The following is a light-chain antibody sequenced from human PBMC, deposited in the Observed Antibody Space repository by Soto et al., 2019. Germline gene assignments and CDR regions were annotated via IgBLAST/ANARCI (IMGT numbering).Light chain of an antibody. CDR1: NSNIGDNY. CDR2: ETD. V-gene: IGLV1-51*01. J-gene: IGLJ2*01. Sequence: QSLLTQPPSVSAAPGQRVTISCSGANSNIGDNYVSWHQQLPGTAPQLLIYETDQRPSGTPDRFSGSKSGTSATLDITGLQNGDEADYYCGTWDNSLSAGLFGGGTQLTVL. CDR3: GTWDNSLSAGL.